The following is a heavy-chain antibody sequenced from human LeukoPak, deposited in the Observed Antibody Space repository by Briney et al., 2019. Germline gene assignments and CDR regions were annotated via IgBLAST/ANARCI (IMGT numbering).Heavy chain of an antibody. CDR1: GGSISTDY. Sequence: ASETLSLTCTVSGGSISTDYWNWIRQPPGKGLEWIGYIYPSGRSNYSPSLKSRVTISADTSKRQFSLKLTSVTAADTAVYYCASFYYGSGLAVDYWGQGILVTVSS. D-gene: IGHD3-10*01. V-gene: IGHV4-4*09. CDR3: ASFYYGSGLAVDY. CDR2: IYPSGRS. J-gene: IGHJ4*02.